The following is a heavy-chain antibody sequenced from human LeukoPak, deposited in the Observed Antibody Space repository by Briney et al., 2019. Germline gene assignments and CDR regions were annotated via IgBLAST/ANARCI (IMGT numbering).Heavy chain of an antibody. CDR3: ARDRSYYDSSVYFDY. CDR2: IWYDGSNK. D-gene: IGHD3-22*01. CDR1: GFTFSSYA. J-gene: IGHJ4*02. V-gene: IGHV3-33*08. Sequence: PGGSLRLSCAASGFTFSSYAMSWVRQAPGKGLEWVAVIWYDGSNKYYADSVKGRFTISRDDSKNTLYLQMNSLRAEDTAVYYCARDRSYYDSSVYFDYWGQGTLVTVSS.